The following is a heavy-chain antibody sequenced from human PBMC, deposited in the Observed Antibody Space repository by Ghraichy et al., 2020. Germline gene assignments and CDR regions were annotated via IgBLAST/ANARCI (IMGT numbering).Heavy chain of an antibody. D-gene: IGHD6-19*01. CDR3: ARLGQYRSGWYPDY. V-gene: IGHV4-39*01. Sequence: SQXLSLTCTVSGGSISSSSYYWGWIRQTPGKEPEWIGSIYYSGTTYYSPSLKSQVTISVDTSENQFSLRLSSVTAADTAVFYCARLGQYRSGWYPDYWGQGTLVTVSS. CDR2: IYYSGTT. J-gene: IGHJ4*02. CDR1: GGSISSSSYY.